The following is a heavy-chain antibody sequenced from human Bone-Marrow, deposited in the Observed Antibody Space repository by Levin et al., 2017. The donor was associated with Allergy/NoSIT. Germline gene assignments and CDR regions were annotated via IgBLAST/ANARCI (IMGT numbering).Heavy chain of an antibody. CDR2: ITGSGRNT. CDR3: AKDMEGYCFNGVCYYPEPSVFDY. D-gene: IGHD2-8*01. J-gene: IGHJ4*02. V-gene: IGHV3-23*01. CDR1: GFTFSTYA. Sequence: GESLKISCAASGFTFSTYAMNWVRQAPGTGLEWVSTITGSGRNTYYADSVKGRFTISRDNSKNTLYLQMNSLRAEDTAVYYCAKDMEGYCFNGVCYYPEPSVFDYWGQGTPVTVSS.